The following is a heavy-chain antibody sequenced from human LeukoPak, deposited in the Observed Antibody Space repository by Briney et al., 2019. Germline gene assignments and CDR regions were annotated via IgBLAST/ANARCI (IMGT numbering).Heavy chain of an antibody. CDR1: GDSISNHY. D-gene: IGHD6-19*01. CDR3: VRDYSSGWYEFDP. CDR2: IHTSGST. Sequence: PSETLSLTCTVSGDSISNHYWGWVRQPAGKGLEWIGRIHTSGSTNYNPSLKSRVTLSVDTAKNQFSLKLTSVTAADTAVCYCVRDYSSGWYEFDPWGQGTLVTVSS. J-gene: IGHJ5*02. V-gene: IGHV4-4*07.